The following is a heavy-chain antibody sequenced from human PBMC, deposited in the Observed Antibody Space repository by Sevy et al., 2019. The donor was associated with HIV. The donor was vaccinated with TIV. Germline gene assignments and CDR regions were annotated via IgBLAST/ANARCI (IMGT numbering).Heavy chain of an antibody. CDR1: GYTFTSYD. J-gene: IGHJ6*02. D-gene: IGHD3-3*01. CDR3: ASGGNGDFWSYEYYYYGMDV. V-gene: IGHV1-8*01. CDR2: MSPNSGAT. Sequence: ASVKVSCEASGYTFTSYDINWVRQATGQGLEWMGWMSPNSGATGFAQKFQGRVTLTRNTSISTAYMGVSSLRSEDTAVYYCASGGNGDFWSYEYYYYGMDVWGQGTTVTVSS.